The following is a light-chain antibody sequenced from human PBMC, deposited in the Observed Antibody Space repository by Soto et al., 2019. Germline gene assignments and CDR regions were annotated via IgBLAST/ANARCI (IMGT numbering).Light chain of an antibody. J-gene: IGKJ1*01. CDR2: GAS. CDR1: QSISNY. Sequence: DIVLTQSPGTLTLSPGERATLSCRASQSISNYLAWFQQRPGQAPRLLIYGASTRATGIPARFSGSGSGTEFTLTISSLQSEDFAVYYCQQYNNWPPWTFGQGTKVEIK. CDR3: QQYNNWPPWT. V-gene: IGKV3-15*01.